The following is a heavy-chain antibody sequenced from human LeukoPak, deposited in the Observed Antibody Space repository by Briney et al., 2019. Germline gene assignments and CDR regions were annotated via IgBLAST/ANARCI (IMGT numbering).Heavy chain of an antibody. J-gene: IGHJ4*02. CDR1: GGTFSSYG. V-gene: IGHV1-69*01. CDR3: ASRSYCSGGSCYPVGSQFDY. Sequence: SVKVSCKASGGTFSSYGISWVRQAPGQGLEWMGGIIPIFGTANYAQKFQGRVTITADESTSTAYMELSSLRSEDTAVYYCASRSYCSGGSCYPVGSQFDYWGQGTLVTVSS. D-gene: IGHD2-15*01. CDR2: IIPIFGTA.